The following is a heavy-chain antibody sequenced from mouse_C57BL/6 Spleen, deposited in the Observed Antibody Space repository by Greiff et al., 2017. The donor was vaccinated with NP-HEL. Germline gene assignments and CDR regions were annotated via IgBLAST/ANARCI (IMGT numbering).Heavy chain of an antibody. CDR2: IYPGDGDT. V-gene: IGHV1-82*01. Sequence: VQLQQSGPELVKPGASVKISCKASGYAFSSSWMNWVKQRPGKGLEWIGRIYPGDGDTNYNGKFKGKATLTADKSSSTAYMQLSSLTSEDSAVYFCARSGYGYGFAYWGQGTLVTVSA. J-gene: IGHJ3*01. CDR1: GYAFSSSW. CDR3: ARSGYGYGFAY. D-gene: IGHD2-2*01.